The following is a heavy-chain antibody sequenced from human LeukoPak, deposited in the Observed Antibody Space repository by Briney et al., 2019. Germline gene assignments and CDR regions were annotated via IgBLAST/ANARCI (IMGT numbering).Heavy chain of an antibody. D-gene: IGHD2-15*01. CDR1: GFTFSSYW. J-gene: IGHJ4*02. Sequence: GSLRLSCAASGFTFSSYWMHWVRQAPGKGLVWVSRIYSDGSATNYADSVKGRFTISRDNAKNTLYLQMNNLRVEDTAVYYCASEGWQVPDYWGQGTLVTVSS. CDR2: IYSDGSAT. V-gene: IGHV3-74*01. CDR3: ASEGWQVPDY.